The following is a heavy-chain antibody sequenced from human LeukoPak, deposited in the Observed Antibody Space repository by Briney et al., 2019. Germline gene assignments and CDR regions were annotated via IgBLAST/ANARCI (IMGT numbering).Heavy chain of an antibody. J-gene: IGHJ1*01. CDR3: ARRGSCSNGVCEYFQN. CDR2: IYPGDSDN. V-gene: IGHV5-51*01. D-gene: IGHD2-8*01. CDR1: GYSFTNYW. Sequence: GESLKISCKGSGYSFTNYWIGWVRQMPGQRLEWMGLIYPGDSDNRYSPSFQGQVTISADQHIRTAYLQWTSMKASDTAIYYCARRGSCSNGVCEYFQNWGQGTLVTVSS.